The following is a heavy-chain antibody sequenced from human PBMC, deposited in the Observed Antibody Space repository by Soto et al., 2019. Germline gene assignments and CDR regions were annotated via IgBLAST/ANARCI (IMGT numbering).Heavy chain of an antibody. D-gene: IGHD3-16*01. Sequence: EVQLVESGGGLVQPGGSLRLSCTASGFTFSSHDMHWVRQVTGKGLEWVSGIESDGDAKYLASVKGRFSISRENAKNSLHLQMNSLRAVDTAVYYCARGGIEGVTWNWFDTWGQGTLVTVSS. CDR1: GFTFSSHD. CDR2: IESDGDA. V-gene: IGHV3-13*01. CDR3: ARGGIEGVTWNWFDT. J-gene: IGHJ5*02.